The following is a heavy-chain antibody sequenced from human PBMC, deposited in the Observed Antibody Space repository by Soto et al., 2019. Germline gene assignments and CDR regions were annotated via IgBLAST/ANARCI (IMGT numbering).Heavy chain of an antibody. V-gene: IGHV1-69*12. Sequence: QVQLVQSGAEVKKPGSSVKVSCKASGGTFSSYAISWVRQAPGQGLEWMGGIIPIFGTANYAQKFQGRVTITADESTSTAYMELSSLRSEDTAVYYCARDLTNAGDGHFDYWGQGTLVTVSS. CDR1: GGTFSSYA. CDR2: IIPIFGTA. J-gene: IGHJ4*02. D-gene: IGHD1-1*01. CDR3: ARDLTNAGDGHFDY.